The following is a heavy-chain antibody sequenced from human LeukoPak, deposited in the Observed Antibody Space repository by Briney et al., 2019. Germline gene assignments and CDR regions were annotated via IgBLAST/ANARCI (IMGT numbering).Heavy chain of an antibody. J-gene: IGHJ4*02. CDR3: AKNLGNSNYFGAFDF. Sequence: PGGSLRLSCAASGFSFSSYDIHWVRQAPGKGLEWMAIINYDGTNKYYADSVKGRFTISRDNSKNTVYVQMNSLRAEDTAVYYCAKNLGNSNYFGAFDFWGQGTLVTVSS. V-gene: IGHV3-30*02. CDR2: INYDGTNK. CDR1: GFSFSSYD. D-gene: IGHD4-11*01.